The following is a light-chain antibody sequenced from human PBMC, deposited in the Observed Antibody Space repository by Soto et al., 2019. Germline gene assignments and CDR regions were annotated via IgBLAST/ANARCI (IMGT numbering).Light chain of an antibody. J-gene: IGLJ2*01. CDR1: SSDVGGYNY. Sequence: QFVLTQPASVSGSPGQSITISCTGTSSDVGGYNYVSWYQQHPGKAPKLMIYDVNNRPSGVSNRFSGSKSGNTASLTISGLQAEDEADYYCSSYTGSSTYVVFGGGTKLTVL. CDR2: DVN. V-gene: IGLV2-14*01. CDR3: SSYTGSSTYVV.